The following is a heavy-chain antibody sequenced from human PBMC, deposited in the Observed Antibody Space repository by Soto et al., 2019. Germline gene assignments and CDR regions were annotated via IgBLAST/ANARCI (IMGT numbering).Heavy chain of an antibody. CDR3: ATLLRPDI. J-gene: IGHJ3*02. CDR1: GFTFDDYA. V-gene: IGHV3-9*01. CDR2: ISWNSGSI. Sequence: EVQLLESGGGLVQPGRSLRLSCAASGFTFDDYAMHWVRQAPGKGLEWVSGISWNSGSIGYADSVKGRFTISRDNAKNSLYLQMNSLRAEDTALYYCATLLRPDIWGQGTMVTVSS. D-gene: IGHD3-16*01.